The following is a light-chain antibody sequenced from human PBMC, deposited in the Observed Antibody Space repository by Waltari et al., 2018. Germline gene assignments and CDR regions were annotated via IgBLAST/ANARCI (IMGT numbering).Light chain of an antibody. CDR1: SSDVGAYNY. V-gene: IGLV2-14*03. J-gene: IGLJ2*01. Sequence: QPASVSGSPGQSITISCTGTSSDVGAYNYVSWYQQHPGKAPKLMIFDVSIRPSGVSNRFSGSKSGNTASLTISGLQAEDEADYYCSSYISSSTLELFGGGTSLTVL. CDR2: DVS. CDR3: SSYISSSTLEL.